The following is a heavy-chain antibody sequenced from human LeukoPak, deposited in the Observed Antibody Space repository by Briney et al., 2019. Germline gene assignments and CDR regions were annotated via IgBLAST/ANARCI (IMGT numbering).Heavy chain of an antibody. CDR3: ASSGYSYGSAFDI. V-gene: IGHV4-4*07. Sequence: SETLSLTCTVSGGSISSYYWSWIRQPAGKGLEWIGRIYTSGSTNYDPSLKSRVTMSVDTSKNQFSLKLSSVTAADTAVYYCASSGYSYGSAFDIWGQGTMVTVSS. D-gene: IGHD5-18*01. CDR2: IYTSGST. CDR1: GGSISSYY. J-gene: IGHJ3*02.